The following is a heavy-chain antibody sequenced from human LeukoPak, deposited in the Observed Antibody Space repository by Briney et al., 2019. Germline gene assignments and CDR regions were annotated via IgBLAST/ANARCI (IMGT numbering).Heavy chain of an antibody. CDR3: ARGAAAAGFDY. CDR1: GFTFSSYG. CDR2: IWYDGSNK. D-gene: IGHD6-13*01. J-gene: IGHJ4*02. Sequence: GGSLGLSCAASGFTFSSYGMHRVRQAPGKGLEWVAVIWYDGSNKYYADSVKGRFTISRDNSKNTLYLQMNSLRAEDTAVYYCARGAAAAGFDYWGQGTLVTVSS. V-gene: IGHV3-33*01.